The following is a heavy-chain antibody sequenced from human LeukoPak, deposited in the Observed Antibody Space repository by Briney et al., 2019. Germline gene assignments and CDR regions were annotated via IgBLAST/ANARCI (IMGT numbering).Heavy chain of an antibody. CDR3: ASSYYGFWN. CDR1: GFTFSSYW. V-gene: IGHV3-7*01. CDR2: VNQFGSEK. Sequence: TGGSLRLSCAASGFTFSSYWMSWVRQAPGKGLEWVVNVNQFGSEKYYVDSVKGRFTISRDNAKTSLYLQMNSLRADDTAVYYCASSYYGFWNWGQGTLVTVSS. D-gene: IGHD3-3*01. J-gene: IGHJ4*02.